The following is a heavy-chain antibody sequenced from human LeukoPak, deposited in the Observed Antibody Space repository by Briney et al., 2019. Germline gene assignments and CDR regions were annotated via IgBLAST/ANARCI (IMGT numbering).Heavy chain of an antibody. CDR2: IRYDGSNK. J-gene: IGHJ4*02. V-gene: IGHV3-30*02. Sequence: GGSLRLSCAASGFTFSSYGMHWVRQAPGKGLEWVAFIRYDGSNKYYADSVKGRFTISRDNSKNTLYLQMNSLRAEDTAVYYCARDGIAAAGAQTYFDYWGQGTLVTVSS. CDR3: ARDGIAAAGAQTYFDY. D-gene: IGHD6-13*01. CDR1: GFTFSSYG.